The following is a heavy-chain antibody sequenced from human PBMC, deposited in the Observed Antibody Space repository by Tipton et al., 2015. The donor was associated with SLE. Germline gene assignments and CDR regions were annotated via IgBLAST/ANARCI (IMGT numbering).Heavy chain of an antibody. V-gene: IGHV4-4*07. Sequence: TLSLTCAVYGGSFRGYSWGWIRQPAGKGLEWTGRIYTSGSTNYNPSLKSRVTISVDTSKNQFSLKLSAVTAADTAVYYCAREGSGDRGVDYWGQGTLVTASS. CDR1: GGSFRGYS. CDR3: AREGSGDRGVDY. D-gene: IGHD3-10*01. CDR2: IYTSGST. J-gene: IGHJ4*02.